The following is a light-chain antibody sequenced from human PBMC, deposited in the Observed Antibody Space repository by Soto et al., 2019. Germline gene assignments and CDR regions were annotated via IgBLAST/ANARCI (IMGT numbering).Light chain of an antibody. CDR2: DAS. CDR1: QSVATY. J-gene: IGKJ1*01. V-gene: IGKV1-39*01. CDR3: QQSYNFPRT. Sequence: DIEMTQSPSSLSASVGDRVSITCRASQSVATYLNWYQQKPGKAPRVLIFDASSLPSGVPSRFSGSGFGTDFTLTISGLQPEDFAIYYCQQSYNFPRTFGQGTKVEIK.